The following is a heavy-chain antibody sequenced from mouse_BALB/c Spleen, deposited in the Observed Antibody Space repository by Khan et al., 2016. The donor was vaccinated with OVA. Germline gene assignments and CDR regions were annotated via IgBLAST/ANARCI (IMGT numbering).Heavy chain of an antibody. CDR2: IYPGNSDT. J-gene: IGHJ3*01. CDR3: ARGGYSSFAY. CDR1: GYSFTSYL. D-gene: IGHD1-3*01. Sequence: VQLQQSGTVLARPGASVKMSCKASGYSFTSYLIHWVKQRPGQGLEWIGDIYPGNSDTTYNQKFKDKAKLTAGTSANTAYMELSSLTNEDAAVYYCARGGYSSFAYWGQGTLVTVSA. V-gene: IGHV1-5*01.